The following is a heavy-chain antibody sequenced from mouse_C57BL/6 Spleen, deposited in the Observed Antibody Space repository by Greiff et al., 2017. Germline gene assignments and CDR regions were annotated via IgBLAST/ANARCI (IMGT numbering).Heavy chain of an antibody. CDR2: NDPSDSYT. CDR1: GYTFTSYW. CDR3: ARSGGLLRGFAY. J-gene: IGHJ3*01. V-gene: IGHV1-69*01. D-gene: IGHD1-1*01. Sequence: VQLQQPGAELVMPGASVKLSCKASGYTFTSYWMHWVKQRPGQGLEWIGENDPSDSYTNYNQKFKGKSTLTVDKSSSTAYMQLSSLTSEDSAVYYCARSGGLLRGFAYWGQGTLVTVSA.